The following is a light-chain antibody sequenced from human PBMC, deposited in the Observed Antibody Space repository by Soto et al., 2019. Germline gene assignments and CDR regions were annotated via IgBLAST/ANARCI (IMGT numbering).Light chain of an antibody. Sequence: EIVMTQSPATLSVSPGARDPLSCRASESVSSNLAWYQQKPGQAPRLLIYGASTRATGIPARFSGSGSGTEFTLTISSLQSEDFAVYFCQQYHNWPRTFGQGTKVDI. CDR2: GAS. CDR1: ESVSSN. CDR3: QQYHNWPRT. J-gene: IGKJ1*01. V-gene: IGKV3-15*01.